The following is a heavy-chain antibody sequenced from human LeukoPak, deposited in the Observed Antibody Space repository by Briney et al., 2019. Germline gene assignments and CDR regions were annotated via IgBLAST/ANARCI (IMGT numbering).Heavy chain of an antibody. D-gene: IGHD2-2*01. CDR2: ISVYNGNT. CDR1: GYSFTTSG. Sequence: ASVKVSCKTSGYSFTTSGISWVRQAPGQGLEWMGWISVYNGNTNYARKLQGRVTMTTDTPTNTAYMELRSLRSDDTAVYYCARDAGVVVVPAAPVLWGQGTLVTVSS. CDR3: ARDAGVVVVPAAPVL. V-gene: IGHV1-18*01. J-gene: IGHJ4*02.